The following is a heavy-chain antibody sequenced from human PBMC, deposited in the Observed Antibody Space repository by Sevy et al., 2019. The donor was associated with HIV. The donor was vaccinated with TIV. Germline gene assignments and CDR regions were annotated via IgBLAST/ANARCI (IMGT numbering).Heavy chain of an antibody. CDR1: GFTFSSYG. D-gene: IGHD3-10*01. V-gene: IGHV3-30*18. CDR3: AKDRSAMIRGVEYFQH. Sequence: GGSLRLSCAASGFTFSSYGMHWVRQAPGKGLEWVTLISYDGSNKYYADSVKGRFNISRDNSKNTLYLQMNSLRAEDTAVYYCAKDRSAMIRGVEYFQHWGQGTLVTVSS. CDR2: ISYDGSNK. J-gene: IGHJ1*01.